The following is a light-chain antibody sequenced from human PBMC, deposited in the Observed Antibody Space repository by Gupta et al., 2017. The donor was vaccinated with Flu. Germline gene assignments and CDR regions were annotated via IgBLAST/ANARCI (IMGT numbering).Light chain of an antibody. CDR1: QAIGRS. V-gene: IGKV1-27*01. J-gene: IGKJ1*01. CDR2: DAA. CDR3: QKYDGAPWT. Sequence: DIRMTQSPSSLSTAVGDRVTITCRASQAIGRSLAWYQQRRGKPPTVLIYDAARLRPGVPSRFSGSGAGTYFSLTISSLQPEDVGIYYCQKYDGAPWTFGQGTRVELK.